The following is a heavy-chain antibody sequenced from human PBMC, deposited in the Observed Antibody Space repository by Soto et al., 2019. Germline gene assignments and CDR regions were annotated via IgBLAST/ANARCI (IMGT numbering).Heavy chain of an antibody. Sequence: EVQLVESGGGLVQPGGSLRLSCAASGFTFSSYWMSWVRQAPGKGLEWVANIKQDGSEKYYVDSVKGRFTISRAHSKNSLYLQMNSLRAEDTAVYYCAREVGEADYWGQGTLVTVSS. CDR2: IKQDGSEK. CDR3: AREVGEADY. CDR1: GFTFSSYW. J-gene: IGHJ4*02. V-gene: IGHV3-7*05. D-gene: IGHD2-15*01.